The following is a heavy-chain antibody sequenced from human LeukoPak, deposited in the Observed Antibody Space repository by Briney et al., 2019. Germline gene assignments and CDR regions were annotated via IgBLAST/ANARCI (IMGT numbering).Heavy chain of an antibody. CDR1: GCTFGSYV. V-gene: IGHV1-69*13. J-gene: IGHJ2*01. CDR3: AKEGDTALVTGYFDL. Sequence: SSVKVSCLASGCTFGSYVISLVRQAPGHGLEWMGGIIPIFGTAHYAQQFQGRLTITADESTRTVYMEMSSLRSGDTAMYYCAKEGDTALVTGYFDLWGRGTLVTVSA. CDR2: IIPIFGTA. D-gene: IGHD5-18*01.